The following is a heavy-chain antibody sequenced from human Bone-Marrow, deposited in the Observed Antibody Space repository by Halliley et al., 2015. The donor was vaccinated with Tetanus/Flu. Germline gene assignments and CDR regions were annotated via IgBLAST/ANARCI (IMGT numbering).Heavy chain of an antibody. J-gene: IGHJ4*02. CDR2: IKSGIDGGTA. Sequence: LTCAASGFTFSKAWMTWVRQAPGKGLEWVGRIKSGIDGGTADYAALVKGRCTISRDDLKNTLYLQLNSVRSEDTGVYYCATVVQKGFDFWGQGTLVTVSS. CDR1: GFTFSKAW. V-gene: IGHV3-15*01. CDR3: ATVVQKGFDF.